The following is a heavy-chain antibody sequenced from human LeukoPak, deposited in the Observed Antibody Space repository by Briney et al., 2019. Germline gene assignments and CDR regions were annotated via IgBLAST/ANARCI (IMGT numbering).Heavy chain of an antibody. Sequence: SVKVSCKASGGTFSSYAISWVRQAPGQGLEWMGGVIPIFGTANYAQKFQGRVTITTDESTSTAYMELSSLRSEDTAVYYCASGDCSGGGCYVPWEARKRWAFNAFDIWGQGTMVTVSS. CDR3: ASGDCSGGGCYVPWEARKRWAFNAFDI. CDR1: GGTFSSYA. V-gene: IGHV1-69*05. CDR2: VIPIFGTA. D-gene: IGHD2-15*01. J-gene: IGHJ3*02.